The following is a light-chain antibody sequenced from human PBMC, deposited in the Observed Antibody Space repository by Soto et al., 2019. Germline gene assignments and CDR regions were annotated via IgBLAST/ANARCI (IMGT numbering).Light chain of an antibody. Sequence: DIQMTQSPTTLSASVGDRAIITCRVSQTVRNWLAWFQQKPGEAPKLLIYKASRLESGVSSRFSGSGYGTAFTLTITNLVPGDSATYFCQQYDASPLTFGQGTKLEIK. CDR3: QQYDASPLT. CDR2: KAS. V-gene: IGKV1-5*03. J-gene: IGKJ2*01. CDR1: QTVRNW.